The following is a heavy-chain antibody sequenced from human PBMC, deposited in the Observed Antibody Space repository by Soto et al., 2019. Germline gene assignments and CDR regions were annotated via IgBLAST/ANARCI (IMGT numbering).Heavy chain of an antibody. Sequence: SETLSLTCAVSGGSISSSNWWSWVRQPPGKGLEWIGEIYHSGSTNYNPSLKSRVTISVDKSKNQFSLKLSSVTAADTAVYYCARRKNPQTKNIAVAGKVYWGQGTLVTVSS. J-gene: IGHJ4*02. CDR2: IYHSGST. CDR3: ARRKNPQTKNIAVAGKVY. D-gene: IGHD6-19*01. CDR1: GGSISSSNW. V-gene: IGHV4-4*02.